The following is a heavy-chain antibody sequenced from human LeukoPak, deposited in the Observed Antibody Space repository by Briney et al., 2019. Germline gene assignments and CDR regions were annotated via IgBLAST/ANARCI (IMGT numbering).Heavy chain of an antibody. J-gene: IGHJ6*03. V-gene: IGHV4-34*01. Sequence: SETLSLTCAVYGGSFSGYYWTWIRQSPGKGLEWNGEINPSGSTYFNPSLKSRLTISRDTSKNQFSLRLSSVTAADTAVYYCARGRQEISMILVVMTGVSYYLDVWGKGTTVTVS. CDR2: INPSGST. CDR3: ARGRQEISMILVVMTGVSYYLDV. D-gene: IGHD3-22*01. CDR1: GGSFSGYY.